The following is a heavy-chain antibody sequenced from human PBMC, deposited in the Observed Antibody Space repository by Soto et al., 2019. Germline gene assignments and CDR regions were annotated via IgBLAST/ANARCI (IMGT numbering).Heavy chain of an antibody. D-gene: IGHD6-19*01. CDR3: AKSHTTSGWYVTTDY. J-gene: IGHJ4*02. CDR2: ISWNSGSI. V-gene: IGHV3-9*01. CDR1: GFTFGDYA. Sequence: GGSLRLSCAASGFTFGDYAMQWVRQALGKGLEWVSAISWNSGSIDYADSVKGRFTISRDNAKNSLYLQMNSLRAEDTALYYCAKSHTTSGWYVTTDYWGQGTRVTVSS.